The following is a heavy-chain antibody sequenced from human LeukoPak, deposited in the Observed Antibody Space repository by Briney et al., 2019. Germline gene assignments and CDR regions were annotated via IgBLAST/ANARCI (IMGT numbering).Heavy chain of an antibody. D-gene: IGHD2-8*01. CDR2: INPNSGGT. CDR3: AREGVYCTNGVCDIPNWFDP. CDR1: GYTFTGYY. V-gene: IGHV1-2*02. Sequence: ATVKVSCKASGYTFTGYYMHWVRQAPGQGLEWMGWINPNSGGTNYAQKFQGRVTMTRDTSISTAYMELSRLRSDDTAVYYCAREGVYCTNGVCDIPNWFDPWGQGTLVTVSS. J-gene: IGHJ5*02.